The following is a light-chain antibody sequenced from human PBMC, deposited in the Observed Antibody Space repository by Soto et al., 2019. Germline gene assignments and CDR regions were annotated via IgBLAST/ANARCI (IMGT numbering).Light chain of an antibody. V-gene: IGLV2-14*03. J-gene: IGLJ1*01. Sequence: QSVLTQPASVSGSPGQSITISCTGTSSDVGGYNYVSWYQQHPGKGPKLMIYEVSSRPSGVSNRFSGSKSGNTATLTISGLQAEDEADYYCSSYTSTTTRVFGTGTKVTVL. CDR3: SSYTSTTTRV. CDR2: EVS. CDR1: SSDVGGYNY.